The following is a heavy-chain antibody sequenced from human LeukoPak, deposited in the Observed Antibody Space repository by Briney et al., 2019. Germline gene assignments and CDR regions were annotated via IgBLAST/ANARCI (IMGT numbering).Heavy chain of an antibody. CDR3: ARRFSSSWYYYYYYMDV. CDR1: GYTFTSYD. D-gene: IGHD6-13*01. Sequence: GASVKVSCKASGYTFTSYDINWVRQATGQGLEWMGWMNPNSGNTGYAQKFQGRVTMTRNTSISTAYMELSSLRSEDTAVYYCARRFSSSWYYYYYYMDVRGKGTTVTVSS. V-gene: IGHV1-8*01. CDR2: MNPNSGNT. J-gene: IGHJ6*03.